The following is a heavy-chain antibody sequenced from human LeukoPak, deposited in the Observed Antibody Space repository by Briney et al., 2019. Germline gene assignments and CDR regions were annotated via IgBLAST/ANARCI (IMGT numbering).Heavy chain of an antibody. Sequence: GESLKISCKGSGYSFTSYWIGWVRQMPGKGLEWMGIIYPGDSDTRYSPSFQGQVTISADKSISTAYLQWSSLKASDTAMYYCARLSDSGSYYLRVLGGGHFDYWGQGTLVTVSS. CDR1: GYSFTSYW. CDR3: ARLSDSGSYYLRVLGGGHFDY. CDR2: IYPGDSDT. D-gene: IGHD1-26*01. J-gene: IGHJ4*02. V-gene: IGHV5-51*01.